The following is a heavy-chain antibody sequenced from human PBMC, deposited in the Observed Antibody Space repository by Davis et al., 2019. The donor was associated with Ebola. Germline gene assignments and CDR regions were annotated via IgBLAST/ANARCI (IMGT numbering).Heavy chain of an antibody. Sequence: GESLKISCAASGFTFSSYAMHWVRQAPGKGLEWVAVISYDGSNKYYADSVKGRFTISRDNSKNTLYLQMNSLRAEDTAVYYCAKVGGYDSDDYWGQGTLVTVSS. CDR1: GFTFSSYA. J-gene: IGHJ4*02. CDR3: AKVGGYDSDDY. V-gene: IGHV3-30-3*01. CDR2: ISYDGSNK. D-gene: IGHD5-12*01.